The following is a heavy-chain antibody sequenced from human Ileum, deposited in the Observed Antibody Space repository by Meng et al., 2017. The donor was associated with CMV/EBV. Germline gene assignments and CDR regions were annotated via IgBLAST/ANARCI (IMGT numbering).Heavy chain of an antibody. CDR3: ARENPPNYYDSSGPNDWYFDL. D-gene: IGHD3-22*01. J-gene: IGHJ2*01. CDR1: YC. V-gene: IGHV4-31*02. Sequence: YCWSGIRQHPGKGLEWIGYIYYSGSTYYNPSLKSRVTISVDTSKNQFSLKLNSVTAADTAVYYCARENPPNYYDSSGPNDWYFDLWGRGTLVTVSS. CDR2: IYYSGST.